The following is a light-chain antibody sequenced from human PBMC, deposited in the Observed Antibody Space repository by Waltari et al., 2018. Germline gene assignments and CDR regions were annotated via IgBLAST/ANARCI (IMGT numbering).Light chain of an antibody. J-gene: IGKJ2*01. CDR3: QHYGGSPKYT. CDR2: GIS. CDR1: QSVNNNY. Sequence: EIVFTQSPGTLSLSPGERATLSCRASQSVNNNYLAWYQAKPGQAPRLLIYGISLRATGVPDRFSGGGSGTDFTLTISRLEPEDFAVYYCQHYGGSPKYTFGQGTKLEIK. V-gene: IGKV3-20*01.